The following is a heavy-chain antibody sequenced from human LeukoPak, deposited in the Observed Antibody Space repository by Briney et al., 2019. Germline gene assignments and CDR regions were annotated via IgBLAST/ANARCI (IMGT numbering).Heavy chain of an antibody. CDR1: GGSISSGGYS. V-gene: IGHV4-30-4*07. CDR3: ARGLRGLLYWYFDL. CDR2: IYYSGST. J-gene: IGHJ2*01. D-gene: IGHD2/OR15-2a*01. Sequence: SETLSLTCAVSGGSISSGGYSWSWIWQPPGKGLEWIGYIYYSGSTYYNPSLKSRVTISVDTSKNQFSLKLSSVTAADTAVYYCARGLRGLLYWYFDLWGRGTLVTVSS.